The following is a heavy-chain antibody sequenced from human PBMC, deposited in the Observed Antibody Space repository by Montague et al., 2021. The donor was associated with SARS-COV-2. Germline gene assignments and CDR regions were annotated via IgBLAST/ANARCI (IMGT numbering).Heavy chain of an antibody. CDR2: INHRGTS. Sequence: SETRSLTCAVYGGSFSDYYWSWIRQPPGKGLEWIGEINHRGTSNYNPSLKSRVSISVDTSKNQFSLYLSSVTAADTAVYYCARGRQDFNVIVVVMTGGEYYFDYWGQGTLVTVSS. V-gene: IGHV4-34*01. J-gene: IGHJ4*02. D-gene: IGHD3-22*01. CDR3: ARGRQDFNVIVVVMTGGEYYFDY. CDR1: GGSFSDYY.